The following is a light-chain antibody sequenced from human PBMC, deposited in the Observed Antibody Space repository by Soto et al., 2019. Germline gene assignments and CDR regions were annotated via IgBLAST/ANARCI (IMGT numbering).Light chain of an antibody. V-gene: IGKV3-20*01. J-gene: IGKJ4*01. Sequence: EIVLTQSPGTLSLSPGERATLSCRASQTVRTNYLARFQHKPGQAPRLLIYGASSRATGIPDRFSGSGSGTDFALTINRLEPEDFALYFCQQYSDSPLTFGGGSKVEIK. CDR1: QTVRTNY. CDR3: QQYSDSPLT. CDR2: GAS.